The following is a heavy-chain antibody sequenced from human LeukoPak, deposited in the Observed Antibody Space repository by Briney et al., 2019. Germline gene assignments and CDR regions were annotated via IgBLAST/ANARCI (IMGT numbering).Heavy chain of an antibody. CDR3: ARHVSGDYSNFDY. V-gene: IGHV4-59*08. Sequence: PSETLSLTCTVSGGSISPYHWSWIRQPPGKGLEWIGYIHYTGSTNYNPSLKSRLTISVDRSKNQFSLKLSSVTAADTAVYYCARHVSGDYSNFDYWGQGTLVTVSS. CDR2: IHYTGST. D-gene: IGHD4-17*01. J-gene: IGHJ4*02. CDR1: GGSISPYH.